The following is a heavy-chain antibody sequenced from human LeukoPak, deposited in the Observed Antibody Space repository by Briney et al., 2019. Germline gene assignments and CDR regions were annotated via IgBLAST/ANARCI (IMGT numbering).Heavy chain of an antibody. D-gene: IGHD4-17*01. CDR3: ARDPNGDYVGAFDM. CDR1: GFTFSTYA. V-gene: IGHV3-23*01. Sequence: GGSLRLSCTASGFTFSTYAMTWVRQAPGKGLEGVSSIRGGGTSTFYADSVKGRFTISRDNSKNTLFLQMTSLRAEDTAVYYCARDPNGDYVGAFDMWGPGTMVTVSS. J-gene: IGHJ3*02. CDR2: IRGGGTST.